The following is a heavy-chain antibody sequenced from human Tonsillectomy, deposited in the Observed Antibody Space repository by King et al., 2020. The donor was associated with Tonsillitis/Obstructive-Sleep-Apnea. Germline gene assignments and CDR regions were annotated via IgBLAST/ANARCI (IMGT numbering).Heavy chain of an antibody. CDR2: MNPNSGNT. D-gene: IGHD4-11*01. Sequence: VQLVQSGAEVKKPGASVKVSCKASGYTFTSYEINWVRQATGQGLEWMGWMNPNSGNTGYAQKFQGRVTMTRNTSISTAYMELSSLRSEDTAVYYCSRAPSSRRNTVSSGGLDYYMDVWGKGTTVTVSS. J-gene: IGHJ6*03. CDR1: GYTFTSYE. V-gene: IGHV1-8*01. CDR3: SRAPSSRRNTVSSGGLDYYMDV.